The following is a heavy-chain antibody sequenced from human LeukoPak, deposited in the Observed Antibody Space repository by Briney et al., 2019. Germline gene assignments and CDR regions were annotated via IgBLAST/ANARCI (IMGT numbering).Heavy chain of an antibody. J-gene: IGHJ6*02. CDR1: GFTFSNYA. CDR2: ISGSGGST. D-gene: IGHD1-26*01. V-gene: IGHV3-23*01. CDR3: AKDEGWGYSTYDYYGMDV. Sequence: GGSLRLSCAASGFTFSNYAMSWVRQAPGKGLEWVSAISGSGGSTYYADSVKGRFTISRDNSKNTLYLQMNSLRAEDTAVYYCAKDEGWGYSTYDYYGMDVWGQGTTVTVSS.